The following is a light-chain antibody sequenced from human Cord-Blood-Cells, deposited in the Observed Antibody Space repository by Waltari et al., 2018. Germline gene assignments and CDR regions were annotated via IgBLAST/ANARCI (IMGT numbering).Light chain of an antibody. J-gene: IGKJ1*01. CDR1: QRISSW. CDR3: QQYNSYST. Sequence: DIQMTQSPSTLSASVGDRVTITCRASQRISSWLAWYQQKPGKAPKLLIYKASSLESGVPSRFSGCGSGTEFPLTISSLQPDAFAIYYCQQYNSYSTFGQGTKVEIK. CDR2: KAS. V-gene: IGKV1-5*03.